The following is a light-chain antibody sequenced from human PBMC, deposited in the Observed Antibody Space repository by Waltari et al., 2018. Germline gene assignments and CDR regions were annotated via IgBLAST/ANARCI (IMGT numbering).Light chain of an antibody. Sequence: EIVLTQSPGTLSLSPGEGATLSCRTSQTIRTTYLAWYQQKPGQAPTLLIYGTFTRATDIPDRFTGSGSETHFSLTISSLEPEDFATYYCQQYDISPLTFGGGTKVEIK. CDR3: QQYDISPLT. CDR1: QTIRTTY. V-gene: IGKV3-20*01. CDR2: GTF. J-gene: IGKJ4*01.